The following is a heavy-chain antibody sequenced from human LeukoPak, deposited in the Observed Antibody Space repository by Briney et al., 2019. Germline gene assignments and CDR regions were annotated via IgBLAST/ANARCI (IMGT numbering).Heavy chain of an antibody. Sequence: PSETLSLTCTASGGSISSGGYYWSWIRQHPGKGLEWIGYIYYSGSTYYNPSLKSRVTISVDTSKNQFSLKLSSVTAADTAVYYCARSNYVWGSYRDPYFDYWGQGTLVTASS. CDR2: IYYSGST. CDR1: GGSISSGGYY. D-gene: IGHD3-16*02. CDR3: ARSNYVWGSYRDPYFDY. J-gene: IGHJ4*02. V-gene: IGHV4-31*03.